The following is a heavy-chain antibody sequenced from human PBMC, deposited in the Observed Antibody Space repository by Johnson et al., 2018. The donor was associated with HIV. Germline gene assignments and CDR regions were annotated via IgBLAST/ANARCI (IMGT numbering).Heavy chain of an antibody. Sequence: VQLVESGGGLVQPGGSLRLSCGASGFSVSNNYMNWVRQAPGKGLEWVSVIYSGGSTYYADSVRGRFTISRDSSKNTLYLQMNSLRVDDTAVYYCAREPGLVAAFDIWGQGTMVTVSS. CDR3: AREPGLVAAFDI. V-gene: IGHV3-66*01. J-gene: IGHJ3*02. D-gene: IGHD6-19*01. CDR1: GFSVSNNY. CDR2: IYSGGST.